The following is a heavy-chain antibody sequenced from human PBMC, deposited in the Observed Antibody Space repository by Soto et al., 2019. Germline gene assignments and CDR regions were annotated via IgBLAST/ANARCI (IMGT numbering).Heavy chain of an antibody. J-gene: IGHJ4*02. Sequence: GASVKVSCKASVYTFTSYYIHCVRRAPGQGLEWMGIINPSGGSTSYAQKFQGRVTMTRDTSTSTAYMELSSLRSEDTAVYYCAAAGRGPTVVHTFDYWGQGTLVTVSS. V-gene: IGHV1-46*01. CDR1: VYTFTSYY. CDR2: INPSGGST. CDR3: AAAGRGPTVVHTFDY. D-gene: IGHD4-17*01.